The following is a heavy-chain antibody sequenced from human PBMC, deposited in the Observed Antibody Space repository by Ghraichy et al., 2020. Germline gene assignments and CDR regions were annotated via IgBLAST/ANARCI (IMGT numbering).Heavy chain of an antibody. CDR3: ATVSSSWYGIYFDY. CDR2: IRYDGSNK. D-gene: IGHD6-13*01. Sequence: GGSLRLSCAASGFTFSSYGMHWVRQAPGKGLEWVAFIRYDGSNKYYADSVKGRFTISRDNSKNTLYLQMNSLRAEDTAVYYCATVSSSWYGIYFDYWGQGTLVTVSS. J-gene: IGHJ4*02. V-gene: IGHV3-30*02. CDR1: GFTFSSYG.